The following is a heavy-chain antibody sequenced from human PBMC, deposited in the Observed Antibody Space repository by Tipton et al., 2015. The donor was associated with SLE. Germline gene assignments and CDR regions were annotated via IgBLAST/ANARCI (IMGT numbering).Heavy chain of an antibody. V-gene: IGHV4-39*01. Sequence: LRLSCTVSGGSISSSSYYWGWIRQPPGKGLEWIGSIYYSGSTHYNPSLKSRVTISVDTSKNQFSLKLSSVTAADTAVYYCARHGASGYSSSWYRDAFDIWGQGTMVTVSS. CDR3: ARHGASGYSSSWYRDAFDI. J-gene: IGHJ3*02. CDR2: IYYSGST. CDR1: GGSISSSSYY. D-gene: IGHD6-13*01.